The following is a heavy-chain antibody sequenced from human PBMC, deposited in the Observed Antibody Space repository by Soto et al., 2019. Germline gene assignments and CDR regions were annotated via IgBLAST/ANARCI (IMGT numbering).Heavy chain of an antibody. J-gene: IGHJ4*02. Sequence: QVQLVESGGGVVQPGRSLRLSCAASGFTFNNYAMHWVRQAPGKGLEWVAVISYDGNNTYNAVSVEGRFTFSSDNSKNTLDLQMNSLRAEDTAVYYCANYGQGICWGQGSLVTVS. D-gene: IGHD3-10*01. V-gene: IGHV3-30-3*01. CDR3: ANYGQGIC. CDR2: ISYDGNNT. CDR1: GFTFNNYA.